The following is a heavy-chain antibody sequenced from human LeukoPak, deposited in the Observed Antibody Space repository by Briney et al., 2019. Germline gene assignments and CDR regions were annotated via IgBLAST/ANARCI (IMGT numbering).Heavy chain of an antibody. CDR2: ISGSGDIT. CDR1: GFTFSSRG. D-gene: IGHD3-3*01. CDR3: TSRPGRVLGMVDF. V-gene: IGHV3-23*01. Sequence: GGSLRLSCIASGFTFSSRGMSWVRQAPGKGLEWVSGISGSGDITYDADSVKGRFTISRDNSKNTVFLQMNSLRAEDTAVYYCTSRPGRVLGMVDFWGQGTLVTVSS. J-gene: IGHJ4*02.